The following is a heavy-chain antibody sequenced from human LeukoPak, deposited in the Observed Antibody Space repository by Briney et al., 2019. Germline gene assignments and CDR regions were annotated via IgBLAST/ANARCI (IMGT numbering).Heavy chain of an antibody. J-gene: IGHJ4*02. V-gene: IGHV4-39*01. CDR3: ARLPAPYCSSTSCKAY. D-gene: IGHD2-2*01. CDR2: IYYSGST. Sequence: PSETLSLTCTFSGGSISSSSYYWGWIRQPPGKGLEWIGSIYYSGSTYYNPSLKSRVTISVDTSKNQFSLKLSSVTAADTAVYYCARLPAPYCSSTSCKAYWGQGTLVTVSS. CDR1: GGSISSSSYY.